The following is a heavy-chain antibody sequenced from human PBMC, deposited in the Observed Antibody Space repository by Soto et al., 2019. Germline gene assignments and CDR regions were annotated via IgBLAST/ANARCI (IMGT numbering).Heavy chain of an antibody. D-gene: IGHD3-3*01. CDR2: INHSGST. Sequence: SETLSLTCAVYGGSFSGYYWSWIRQPPGKGLEWIGEINHSGSTNYNPSLKSRVTISVDTSKNQFSLKLSSVTAADTAVYYCARGRTEGRITIFGVVIGGYYFDYWGQGTLVTVSS. CDR3: ARGRTEGRITIFGVVIGGYYFDY. V-gene: IGHV4-34*01. J-gene: IGHJ4*02. CDR1: GGSFSGYY.